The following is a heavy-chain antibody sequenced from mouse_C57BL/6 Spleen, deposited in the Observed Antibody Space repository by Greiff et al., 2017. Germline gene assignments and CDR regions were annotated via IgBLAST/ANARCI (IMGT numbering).Heavy chain of an antibody. V-gene: IGHV1-85*01. J-gene: IGHJ3*01. CDR1: GYTFTSYD. Sequence: VQLQQSGPELVKPGASVTLSCKASGYTFTSYDINWVKQRPGQGLEWIGCIYPRAGSTEYNEKFKGKATLTVDTSSSTAYMELHSLTAEDSAVYFCAREGPFAYWGKGTLGTVSA. CDR3: AREGPFAY. CDR2: IYPRAGST.